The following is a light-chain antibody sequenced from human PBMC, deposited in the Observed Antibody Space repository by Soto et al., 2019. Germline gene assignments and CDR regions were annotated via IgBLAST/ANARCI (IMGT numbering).Light chain of an antibody. CDR1: QNIVNW. CDR3: QQRSNWLT. CDR2: KTS. Sequence: DIQMTQSPSTLSASVGDRVTITCRARQNIVNWLAWYQQKPGKAPNLLIYKTSTLQRGVPSRFSGSGSGTDFTLTISSLEPEDFAVYYCQQRSNWLTFGGGTKVDIK. V-gene: IGKV1-5*03. J-gene: IGKJ4*01.